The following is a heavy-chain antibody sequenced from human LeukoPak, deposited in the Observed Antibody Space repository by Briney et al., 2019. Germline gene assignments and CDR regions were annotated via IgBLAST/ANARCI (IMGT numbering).Heavy chain of an antibody. CDR3: ARETADYGGNRFGYYFDY. CDR1: GGTFSSYA. D-gene: IGHD4-23*01. Sequence: SVKVSCKASGGTFSSYAISWVRQAPGQGLEWMGRIIPILGIANYAQKFQGRVTITADKSTSTAYMELSSLRSEDTAVYYCARETADYGGNRFGYYFDYWGQGTLVTVSS. J-gene: IGHJ4*02. CDR2: IIPILGIA. V-gene: IGHV1-69*04.